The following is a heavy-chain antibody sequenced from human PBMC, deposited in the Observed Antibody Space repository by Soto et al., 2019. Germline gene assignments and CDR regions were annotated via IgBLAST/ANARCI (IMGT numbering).Heavy chain of an antibody. V-gene: IGHV1-69*01. J-gene: IGHJ4*02. CDR1: GGTFSRYA. CDR3: ARDGALYDSSGYYFLY. Sequence: QVQLVQSGPEVKKPGSSVKVSCKASGGTFSRYAINWVRQAPGQGLEWMGGITPMFGKPNYAQKFQGRVTSTAGEFTSTGYRELRSLISVDTAVYYCARDGALYDSSGYYFLYWGQGTLVAVSS. CDR2: ITPMFGKP. D-gene: IGHD3-22*01.